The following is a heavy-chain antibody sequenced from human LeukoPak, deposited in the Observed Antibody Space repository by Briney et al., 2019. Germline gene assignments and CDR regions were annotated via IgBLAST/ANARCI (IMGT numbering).Heavy chain of an antibody. CDR1: GDSIANYY. D-gene: IGHD3-22*01. V-gene: IGHV4-4*07. CDR3: ARAVGHYHSTGYRYYFDY. Sequence: SETLSLTCTVSGDSIANYYWSWIRQPAGKGLEWTGRIYSSGSTNYNPSLKSRVTMSVDTSKIQFSLKLNSMTAADTAVYYCARAVGHYHSTGYRYYFDYWGQGTLVTVSS. J-gene: IGHJ4*02. CDR2: IYSSGST.